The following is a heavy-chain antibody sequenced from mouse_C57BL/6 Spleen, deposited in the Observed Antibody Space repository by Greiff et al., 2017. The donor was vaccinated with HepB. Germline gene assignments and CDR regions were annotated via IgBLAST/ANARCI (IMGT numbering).Heavy chain of an antibody. Sequence: DVMLVESGGDLVKPGGSLKLSCAASGFTFSSYGMSWVRQTPDKRLEWVATISSGGSYTYYPDSVKGRFTISRDNAKNTLYLQMSSLKSEDTAMYYCARHKGYYGHYFDYWGQGTTLTVSS. CDR3: ARHKGYYGHYFDY. V-gene: IGHV5-6*02. J-gene: IGHJ2*01. CDR2: ISSGGSYT. D-gene: IGHD1-1*01. CDR1: GFTFSSYG.